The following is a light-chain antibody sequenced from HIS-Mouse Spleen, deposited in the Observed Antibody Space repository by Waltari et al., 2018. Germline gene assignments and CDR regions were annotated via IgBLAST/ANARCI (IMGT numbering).Light chain of an antibody. V-gene: IGLV2-23*01. CDR2: EGS. CDR1: TSDVGLNNL. CDR3: CSYAGSSTWV. Sequence: QPARHQPASVSGSPGQPITISCTGTTSDVGLNNLSPWYQQHPGKAPKLMIYEGSKRPSGVSNRFSGSKSGNTASLTISGLQAEDEADYYCCSYAGSSTWVFGGGTKLTVL. J-gene: IGLJ3*02.